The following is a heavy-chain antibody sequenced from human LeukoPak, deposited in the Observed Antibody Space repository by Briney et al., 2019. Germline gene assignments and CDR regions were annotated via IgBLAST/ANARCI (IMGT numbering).Heavy chain of an antibody. V-gene: IGHV3-33*06. CDR3: AKEQYSRSWPDY. D-gene: IGHD6-13*01. Sequence: PGGSLRLSCAASGFTFSSYGMHWVRQAPGKGLEWGAVIWYDGSNKYYADSVKGRFTISRDNSKNTLYLQMNSLRAEDTAVYYCAKEQYSRSWPDYWGQGTLVTVSS. CDR1: GFTFSSYG. J-gene: IGHJ4*02. CDR2: IWYDGSNK.